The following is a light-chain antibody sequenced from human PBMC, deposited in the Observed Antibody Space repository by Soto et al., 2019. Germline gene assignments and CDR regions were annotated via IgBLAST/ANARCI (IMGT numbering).Light chain of an antibody. J-gene: IGLJ1*01. CDR1: SSDVGGYNY. Sequence: QSALTQPASVSGSPGQSITISCTGISSDVGGYNYVSWYQQHPGKAPKLMIYDVSNRPSGVSNRFSGSKSGNTASLTISGLQVEDEADYYCSSYSSSSTYVFGIGTKVTVL. CDR3: SSYSSSSTYV. V-gene: IGLV2-14*03. CDR2: DVS.